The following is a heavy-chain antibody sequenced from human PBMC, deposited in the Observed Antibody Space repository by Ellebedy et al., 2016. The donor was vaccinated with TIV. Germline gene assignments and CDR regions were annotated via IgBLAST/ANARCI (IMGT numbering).Heavy chain of an antibody. CDR3: ARQEAMVRGVTDY. D-gene: IGHD3-10*01. Sequence: SETLSLTCTVSGGSISSSSYYWGWIRQPPGKGLEWIGSIYYSGSTHYDPSLKSRVTISVDTSKNQFSLKVSSVTAADTAVYYCARQEAMVRGVTDYWGQGTLVTVSS. CDR2: IYYSGST. CDR1: GGSISSSSYY. V-gene: IGHV4-39*01. J-gene: IGHJ4*02.